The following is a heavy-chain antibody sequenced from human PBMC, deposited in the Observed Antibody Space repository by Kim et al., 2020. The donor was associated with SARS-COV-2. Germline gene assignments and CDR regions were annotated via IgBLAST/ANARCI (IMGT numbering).Heavy chain of an antibody. Sequence: GGSLRLSCAASGFTFSSYEMNWVRQAPGKGLEWVSYISSSGSTIYYADSVKGRFTISRDNAKNSLYLQMNSLRAEDTAVYYCARPPPDSSSWYWFDPWGQGTLVTVSS. J-gene: IGHJ5*02. CDR2: ISSSGSTI. CDR1: GFTFSSYE. D-gene: IGHD6-13*01. CDR3: ARPPPDSSSWYWFDP. V-gene: IGHV3-48*03.